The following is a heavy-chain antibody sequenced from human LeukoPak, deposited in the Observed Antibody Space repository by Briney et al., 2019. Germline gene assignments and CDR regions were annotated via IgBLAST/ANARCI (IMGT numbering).Heavy chain of an antibody. CDR2: INPNSGGT. D-gene: IGHD3-22*01. CDR1: GYTFTGYY. J-gene: IGHJ4*02. CDR3: ARLGYYYDSSGQGV. Sequence: ASVKVSCKASGYTFTGYYMHWVRQAPGSGLEWMGRINPNSGGTNYAQKFQGRVTMTRDTSISTAYMELSRLRSDDTAVYYCARLGYYYDSSGQGVWGQGTLVTVSS. V-gene: IGHV1-2*06.